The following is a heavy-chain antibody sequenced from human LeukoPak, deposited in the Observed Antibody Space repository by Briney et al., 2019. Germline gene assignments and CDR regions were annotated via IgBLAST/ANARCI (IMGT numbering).Heavy chain of an antibody. V-gene: IGHV4-39*01. CDR3: ARHGTPDYYYYMDV. Sequence: PSETLSLTCTVSGGSISSSSYYWGWIRQPPGKGLEWIGSIYYSGSTYYNPSLKSRVTISVDTSKNQFSLRLSSVTAADTAVYYCARHGTPDYYYYMDVWGRGTTVTVSS. D-gene: IGHD1-1*01. J-gene: IGHJ6*03. CDR1: GGSISSSSYY. CDR2: IYYSGST.